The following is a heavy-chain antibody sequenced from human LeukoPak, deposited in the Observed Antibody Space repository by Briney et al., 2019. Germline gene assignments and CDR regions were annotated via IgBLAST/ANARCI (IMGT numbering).Heavy chain of an antibody. V-gene: IGHV3-66*01. CDR3: ARYGSGSYDLDY. J-gene: IGHJ4*02. CDR2: IYSGGST. Sequence: GGSLRLSCAASGFTFSSYAMSWVRQAPGKGLEWVSVIYSGGSTYYADSVKGRFTISRDNSKNTLYLQMNSLRAEDTAVYYCARYGSGSYDLDYWGQGTLVTVSS. D-gene: IGHD3-10*01. CDR1: GFTFSSYA.